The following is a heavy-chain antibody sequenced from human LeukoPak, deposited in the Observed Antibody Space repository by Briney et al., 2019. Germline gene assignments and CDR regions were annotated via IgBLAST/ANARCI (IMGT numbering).Heavy chain of an antibody. D-gene: IGHD6-19*01. J-gene: IGHJ4*02. CDR2: IYHSGST. V-gene: IGHV4-59*12. Sequence: PSETLSLTCTVSGGSISSYYWSWIRQPPGKGLEWIGEIYHSGSTNYSPSLKSRVTISVDKSKNQFSLKLSSVTAADTAVYYCARTVAGTRPFDYWGQGTLVTVSS. CDR1: GGSISSYY. CDR3: ARTVAGTRPFDY.